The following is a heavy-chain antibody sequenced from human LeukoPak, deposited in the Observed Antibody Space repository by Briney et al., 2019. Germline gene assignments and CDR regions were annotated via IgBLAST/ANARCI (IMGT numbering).Heavy chain of an antibody. D-gene: IGHD5-12*01. V-gene: IGHV1-69*13. Sequence: SVKVPCKASGGTFSSYAISWVRQAPGQGLEWMGGIIPIFGTANYAQKFQGRVTITADESTSTAYMELSSLRSEDTAVYYCARDDGEVATGYYYGMDVWGKGTTVTVSS. CDR3: ARDDGEVATGYYYGMDV. J-gene: IGHJ6*04. CDR2: IIPIFGTA. CDR1: GGTFSSYA.